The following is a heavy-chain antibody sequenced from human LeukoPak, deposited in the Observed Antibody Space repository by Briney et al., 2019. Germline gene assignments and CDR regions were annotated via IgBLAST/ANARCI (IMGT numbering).Heavy chain of an antibody. CDR2: INHSGST. Sequence: SETLSLTCAVYGGSFGGYYWSWIRQPPGKGLEWIGEINHSGSTNYNPSLKSRVSMSVDTSKNQFSLKLSSVTAADTAVYYCARDSGTTGEVKFDPWGQGTLVTVSS. CDR3: ARDSGTTGEVKFDP. V-gene: IGHV4-34*01. J-gene: IGHJ5*02. CDR1: GGSFGGYY. D-gene: IGHD3-10*01.